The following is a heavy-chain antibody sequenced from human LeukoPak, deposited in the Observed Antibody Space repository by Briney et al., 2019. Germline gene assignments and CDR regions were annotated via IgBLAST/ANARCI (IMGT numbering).Heavy chain of an antibody. D-gene: IGHD2-15*01. CDR2: VRNRHSNYAT. V-gene: IGHV3-73*01. CDR1: GFNISGSA. CDR3: TRNIDIVVVVVATPFSP. J-gene: IGHJ5*02. Sequence: GGSLKLSCEASGFNISGSAMHWVRQASGKGLEWVGHVRNRHSNYATAYAASVKGRFTISRDDSKNTAYLQMNSLKSEDTAVYYCTRNIDIVVVVVATPFSPWGQGILVTASS.